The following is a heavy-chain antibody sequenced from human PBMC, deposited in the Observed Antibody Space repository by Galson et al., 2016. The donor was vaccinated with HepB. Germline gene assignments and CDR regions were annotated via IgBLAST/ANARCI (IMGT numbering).Heavy chain of an antibody. D-gene: IGHD4-17*01. CDR2: ISGSGGST. CDR3: AKAPRRTKVTTFAWFGS. CDR1: GFTFSSYA. V-gene: IGHV3-23*01. Sequence: SLRLSCAASGFTFSSYAMSWVRQAPGKGLEWVSGISGSGGSTYYADSVKGRFTISRDNSKNTLYLQMNSLRAEDHAVYYCAKAPRRTKVTTFAWFGSWGPGTLVTVSS. J-gene: IGHJ5*01.